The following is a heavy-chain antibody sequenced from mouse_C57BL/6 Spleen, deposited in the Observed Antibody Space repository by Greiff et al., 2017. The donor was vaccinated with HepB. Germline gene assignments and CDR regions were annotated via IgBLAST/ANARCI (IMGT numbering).Heavy chain of an antibody. Sequence: QVQLQQSGPGLVQPSQSLSITCTVSGFSLTSYGVHWVRQSPGKGLEWLGVIWSGGSTDYNAAFISRLSISKDNSKSQVFFKMNSLQADDTAIYYCARTLYYDYDLDDWGQGTTLTVSS. J-gene: IGHJ2*01. CDR3: ARTLYYDYDLDD. CDR2: IWSGGST. CDR1: GFSLTSYG. V-gene: IGHV2-2*01. D-gene: IGHD2-4*01.